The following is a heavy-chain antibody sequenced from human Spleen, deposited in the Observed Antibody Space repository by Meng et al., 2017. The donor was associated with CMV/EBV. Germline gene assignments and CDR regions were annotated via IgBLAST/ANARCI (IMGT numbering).Heavy chain of an antibody. D-gene: IGHD1/OR15-1a*01. CDR2: ITGESNSI. J-gene: IGHJ5*02. V-gene: IGHV3-48*03. CDR1: GLSFSSYE. Sequence: GESLKISCTTSGLSFSSYEMNWVRQAPGKGLEWLSYITGESNSIYYADSVKGRFTISRDNAKNSLYLQMNSLRDEDTAVYYCARARGTTPGMNWFDPWGQGTLVTVSS. CDR3: ARARGTTPGMNWFDP.